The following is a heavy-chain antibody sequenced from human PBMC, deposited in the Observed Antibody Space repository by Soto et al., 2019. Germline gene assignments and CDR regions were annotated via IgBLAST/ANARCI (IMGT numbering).Heavy chain of an antibody. Sequence: QVQLVESGGGVVQPGRSLRLSCAASGFTFSDYAMYWVRQAPGKGLEWVLVISFDGNIKYYTGSVKGRFTISRDNSKNTLHLQVNSLRTEDTALYYCARAPGHSVHSSGWQIDYWGQGTLVTVSS. D-gene: IGHD6-19*01. CDR3: ARAPGHSVHSSGWQIDY. CDR2: ISFDGNIK. V-gene: IGHV3-30-3*01. CDR1: GFTFSDYA. J-gene: IGHJ4*02.